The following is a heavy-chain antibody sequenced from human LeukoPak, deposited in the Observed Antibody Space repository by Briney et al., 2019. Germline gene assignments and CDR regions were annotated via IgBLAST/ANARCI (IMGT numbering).Heavy chain of an antibody. J-gene: IGHJ4*02. CDR2: INHSGST. D-gene: IGHD3-16*02. Sequence: PSGTLSLTCAVYGGSFSGYYWSWIRQPPGKGLEWIGEINHSGSTNYNPSLKSRVTISVDTSKNQFSLKLSSVTAADTAVYYCARGRMGRPTYDYVWGSYRQSYYFDYWGQGTLVTVSS. CDR1: GGSFSGYY. CDR3: ARGRMGRPTYDYVWGSYRQSYYFDY. V-gene: IGHV4-34*01.